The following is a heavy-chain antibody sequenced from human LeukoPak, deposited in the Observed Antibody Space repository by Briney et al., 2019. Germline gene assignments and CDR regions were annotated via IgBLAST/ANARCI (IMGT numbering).Heavy chain of an antibody. CDR3: ARVNTYYDFWSGYLDY. CDR1: GFTFSSYE. J-gene: IGHJ4*02. V-gene: IGHV3-48*03. CDR2: ISSSGSTI. Sequence: AGSLTLSCAASGFTFSSYEMNWARQAPGKGLEWVSYISSSGSTIYYADSVKGRFTISRDNAKNSLYLQMNSLRAEDTAVYYCARVNTYYDFWSGYLDYWGQGTLVTVSS. D-gene: IGHD3-3*01.